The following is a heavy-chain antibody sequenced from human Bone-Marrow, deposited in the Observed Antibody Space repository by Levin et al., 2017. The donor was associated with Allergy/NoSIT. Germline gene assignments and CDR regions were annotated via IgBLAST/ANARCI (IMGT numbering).Heavy chain of an antibody. CDR1: GFTFNKAW. J-gene: IGHJ4*02. Sequence: GGSLRLSCAASGFTFNKAWMTWVRQAPGKGLEWVGRIKSKTEGETTDYLTPVKDRFTISRDDSKNTLYLQMNSLKTEDTAVYYCIKSEKSSSLYFDNWGQGTLVTVSS. CDR2: IKSKTEGETT. D-gene: IGHD6-6*01. V-gene: IGHV3-15*01. CDR3: IKSEKSSSLYFDN.